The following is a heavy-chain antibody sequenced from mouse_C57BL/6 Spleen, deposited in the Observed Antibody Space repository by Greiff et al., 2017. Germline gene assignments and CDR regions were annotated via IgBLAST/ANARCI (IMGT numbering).Heavy chain of an antibody. V-gene: IGHV1-64*01. CDR2: IHPNSGST. CDR1: GYTFTSYW. J-gene: IGHJ1*03. Sequence: QVQLQQPGAELVKPGASVKLSCKASGYTFTSYWMHWVKQRPGQGLEWIGMIHPNSGSTKYNEKFKSKATLTVDKSSSTAYMQLSSLTSEDSAVYYCAISGLDYGSSYDWYFDVWGTGTTVTVSS. D-gene: IGHD1-1*01. CDR3: AISGLDYGSSYDWYFDV.